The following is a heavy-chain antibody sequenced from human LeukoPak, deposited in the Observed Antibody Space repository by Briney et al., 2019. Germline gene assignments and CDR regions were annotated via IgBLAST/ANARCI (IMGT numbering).Heavy chain of an antibody. CDR1: GFTFSSYS. Sequence: GGSLRLSCVVSGFTFSSYSMNWVRQAPGKGLEWVSSISSSTTYTYYADSVKGRFTVSRDNAKESLYLQMDSLRADDTALYYCARDSTADLDYWGQGTLVTVSS. CDR2: ISSSTTYT. D-gene: IGHD6-19*01. CDR3: ARDSTADLDY. J-gene: IGHJ4*02. V-gene: IGHV3-21*01.